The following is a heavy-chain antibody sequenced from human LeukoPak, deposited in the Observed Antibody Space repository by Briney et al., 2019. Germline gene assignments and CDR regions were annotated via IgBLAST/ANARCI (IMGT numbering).Heavy chain of an antibody. CDR2: INPNSGGA. CDR1: GYSFTGHY. J-gene: IGHJ4*02. CDR3: TRDRGYDYFFDY. D-gene: IGHD5-12*01. Sequence: ASVKVSCKASGYSFTGHYMYWVRQAPGQGLKWMGWINPNSGGANCAQKFQGRVTMTSDTSISTPCVELSRLRSDDTAVYYCTRDRGYDYFFDYWGQGTLVTVSS. V-gene: IGHV1-2*02.